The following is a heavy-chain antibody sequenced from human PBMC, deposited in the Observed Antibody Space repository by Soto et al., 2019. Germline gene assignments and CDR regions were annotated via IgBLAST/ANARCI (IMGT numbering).Heavy chain of an antibody. V-gene: IGHV3-72*01. J-gene: IGHJ3*02. Sequence: EVQLVESGGGLVQPGGSLRLSCAASGFTFSDHYVDWVRQAPGKGLEWVGRSRNKVNSYTTEYAASVKGRFTVSRDDSKNTLDLQMDSLKAEDTAVYYCAREDRKDDHSSEAFDIWGQGTMVTVSS. CDR3: AREDRKDDHSSEAFDI. CDR2: SRNKVNSYTT. D-gene: IGHD2-15*01. CDR1: GFTFSDHY.